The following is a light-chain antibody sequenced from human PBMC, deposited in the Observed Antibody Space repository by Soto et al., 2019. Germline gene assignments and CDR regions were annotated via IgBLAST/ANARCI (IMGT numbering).Light chain of an antibody. CDR2: DAS. CDR1: QSVRNNY. V-gene: IGKV3-20*01. J-gene: IGKJ1*01. Sequence: EIVLTQSPGTLSLSPGERATLSCRASQSVRNNYLAWYQQKPGQAPRLLIYDASSRAKDIPDRFGGSRSGTDFTLTISRLEPEDFAVYVCQQYGSSLPRTFGQGTKVETK. CDR3: QQYGSSLPRT.